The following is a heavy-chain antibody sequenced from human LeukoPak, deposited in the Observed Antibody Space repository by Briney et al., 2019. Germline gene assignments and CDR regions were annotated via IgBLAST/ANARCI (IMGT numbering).Heavy chain of an antibody. V-gene: IGHV3-15*01. J-gene: IGHJ4*02. CDR1: GFTFTNAY. D-gene: IGHD3-10*01. CDR2: IKSKTDGGTT. Sequence: PGGSLRLSCAASGFTFTNAYMSWVRQSPGKGLEWIGRIKSKTDGGTTDYAAPLKGGFTISRDDSENTLYLQMNSLKTEDTAVYYCTTVSAYGPDYWGQGTLVTVSS. CDR3: TTVSAYGPDY.